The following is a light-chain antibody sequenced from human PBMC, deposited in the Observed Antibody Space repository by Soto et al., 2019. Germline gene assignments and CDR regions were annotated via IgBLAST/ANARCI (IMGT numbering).Light chain of an antibody. Sequence: DIVLTQSPLSLPVTPGEPASISCRSSQSLLHRNGYNYLDWYLQKPGQSPLLLIHLGSNRPAGVPDRFSGSGSDKDFTLKISRVEAEDVGVYYCMQSLPSPLTFGGGTKQEIK. J-gene: IGKJ4*01. CDR3: MQSLPSPLT. V-gene: IGKV2-28*01. CDR2: LGS. CDR1: QSLLHRNGYNY.